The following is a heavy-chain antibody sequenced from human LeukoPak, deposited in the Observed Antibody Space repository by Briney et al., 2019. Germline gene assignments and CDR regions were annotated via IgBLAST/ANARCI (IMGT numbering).Heavy chain of an antibody. CDR2: IYYSGST. J-gene: IGHJ5*02. CDR1: GGSISSYY. D-gene: IGHD2-15*01. V-gene: IGHV4-59*01. CDR3: ARSSGRSAWFDP. Sequence: PSETLSLTCTVSGGSISSYYWSWIREPTGKGPEWIGYIYYSGSTSYNPSLKRRVTISVDTSKNQFSLKLSSVTAADTAVYFCARSSGRSAWFDPWGQGTLVTVSS.